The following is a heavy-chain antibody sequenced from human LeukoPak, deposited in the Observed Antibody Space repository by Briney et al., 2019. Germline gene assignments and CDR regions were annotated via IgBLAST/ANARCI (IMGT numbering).Heavy chain of an antibody. Sequence: PGGSLRLSCAASGFTFSSYSMNWVRQAPGKGLEWVSYISSSSSTIYYADSVKGRFTISRDNAKNSLYLQMNSLRAEDTAVYYCARETGQYQLLKWHAFDIWGQGTMVTVSS. CDR1: GFTFSSYS. CDR2: ISSSSSTI. J-gene: IGHJ3*02. D-gene: IGHD2-2*01. V-gene: IGHV3-48*01. CDR3: ARETGQYQLLKWHAFDI.